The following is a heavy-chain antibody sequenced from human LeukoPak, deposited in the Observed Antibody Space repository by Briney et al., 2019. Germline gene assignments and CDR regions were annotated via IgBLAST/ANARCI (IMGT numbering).Heavy chain of an antibody. CDR3: ARGQGYYDSSGYYLYDY. CDR1: GYTFTSYY. CDR2: INPSGGST. Sequence: VASVKVSCKASGYTFTSYYMHWVRQAPGEGLEWMGIINPSGGSTSYAQKFQGRVTMTRDMSTSTVYMELSSLRSEDTAVYYCARGQGYYDSSGYYLYDYWGQGTLVTVSS. D-gene: IGHD3-22*01. J-gene: IGHJ4*02. V-gene: IGHV1-46*01.